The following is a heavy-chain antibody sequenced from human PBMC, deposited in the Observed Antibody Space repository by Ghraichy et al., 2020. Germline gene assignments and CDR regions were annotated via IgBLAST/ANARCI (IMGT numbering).Heavy chain of an antibody. D-gene: IGHD6-19*01. CDR1: GFTFSSYA. Sequence: GESLNISCAASGFTFSSYAMHWVRQAPGKGLEWVAVISYDGSNKYYADSVKGRFTISRDNSKNTLYLQMNSLRAEDTAVYYCAREPVGIAVAGLDYWGQGTLVTVSS. J-gene: IGHJ4*02. CDR2: ISYDGSNK. CDR3: AREPVGIAVAGLDY. V-gene: IGHV3-30*04.